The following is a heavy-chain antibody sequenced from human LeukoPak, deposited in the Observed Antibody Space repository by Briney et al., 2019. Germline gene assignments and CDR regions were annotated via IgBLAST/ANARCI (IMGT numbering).Heavy chain of an antibody. V-gene: IGHV4-61*02. J-gene: IGHJ3*02. CDR3: ARESSTERALDAFDI. D-gene: IGHD2-15*01. Sequence: SETLSLTCTVSGGSISSGSYYWSWIRQPAGKGLEWIGRIYTSGSTNYNPSLKSRVTISVDTSKNQFSLKLSSVTAADTAVYYCARESSTERALDAFDIWGQGTMVTVSS. CDR2: IYTSGST. CDR1: GGSISSGSYY.